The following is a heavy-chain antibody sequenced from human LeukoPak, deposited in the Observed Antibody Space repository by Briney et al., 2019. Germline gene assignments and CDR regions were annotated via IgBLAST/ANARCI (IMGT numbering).Heavy chain of an antibody. CDR1: GFTFSSYW. CDR2: IKQDGSEK. CDR3: ARDPGYSSSWSDY. J-gene: IGHJ4*02. D-gene: IGHD6-13*01. V-gene: IGHV3-7*01. Sequence: PGGSLRLSCAASGFTFSSYWMSWVRQALGKGLEWVANIKQDGSEKYYVDSVKGRFTISRDNAKNSLYLQMNSLRAEDTAVYYCARDPGYSSSWSDYWGQGTLVTVSS.